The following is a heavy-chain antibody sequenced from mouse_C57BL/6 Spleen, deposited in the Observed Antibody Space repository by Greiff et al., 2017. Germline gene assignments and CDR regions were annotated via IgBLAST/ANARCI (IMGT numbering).Heavy chain of an antibody. Sequence: QVQLQQPGAELVRPGSSVKLSCKASGYTFTSYWMDWVKQRPGQGLEWIGNIYPSDSETHYNQKFKDKATLTVDKSSSTAYMQLSSLTSEDSAVYYCARHEDAMDYWGQGTSVTVSS. CDR3: ARHEDAMDY. CDR2: IYPSDSET. V-gene: IGHV1-61*01. J-gene: IGHJ4*01. CDR1: GYTFTSYW.